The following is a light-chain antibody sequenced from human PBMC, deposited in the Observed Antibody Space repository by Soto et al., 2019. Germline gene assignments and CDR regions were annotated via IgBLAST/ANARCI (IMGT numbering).Light chain of an antibody. Sequence: QSALTQPASVSGSPGQSITISCTGTSSDVGGYNYVSWYQQHPGNAPKLMIYEVSHRPSGVSNRFSGSKSGNTASLTISGFQAEDEADYYCSSYTNSRSRVFGGETKVTVL. CDR1: SSDVGGYNY. V-gene: IGLV2-14*01. CDR3: SSYTNSRSRV. J-gene: IGLJ3*02. CDR2: EVS.